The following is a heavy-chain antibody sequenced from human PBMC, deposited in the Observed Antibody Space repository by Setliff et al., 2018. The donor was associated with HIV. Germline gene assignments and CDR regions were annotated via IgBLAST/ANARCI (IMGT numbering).Heavy chain of an antibody. CDR1: GYTLTDFY. CDR3: AKGAVRGVSWFDP. D-gene: IGHD3-10*01. V-gene: IGHV1-69-2*01. J-gene: IGHJ5*02. CDR2: VDPDDGET. Sequence: GASVKVSCKASGYTLTDFYIHWVQQVPGKGLEWMGRVDPDDGETIYAEKFQDRVTISADTSTDTAYLELSSLRSEDTAVYYCAKGAVRGVSWFDPWGQGTLVTVSS.